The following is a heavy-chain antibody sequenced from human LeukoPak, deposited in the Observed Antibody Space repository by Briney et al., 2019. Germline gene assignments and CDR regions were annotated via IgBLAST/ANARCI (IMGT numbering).Heavy chain of an antibody. V-gene: IGHV4-59*08. CDR1: GGSISSYY. J-gene: IGHJ4*02. Sequence: SETLSLTCIVSGGSISSYYWSWIRQPPGKGLEWIGYIYYSGSTNYNPSLKSRVTISVDTSKNQFSLKLSSVTAADTAVYYCARHSSGLGYCSSTSCYTDYWGQGTLVTVSS. D-gene: IGHD2-2*01. CDR2: IYYSGST. CDR3: ARHSSGLGYCSSTSCYTDY.